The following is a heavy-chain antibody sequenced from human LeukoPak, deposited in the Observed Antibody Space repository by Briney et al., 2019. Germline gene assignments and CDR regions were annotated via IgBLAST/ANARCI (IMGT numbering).Heavy chain of an antibody. J-gene: IGHJ3*02. V-gene: IGHV1-69*04. CDR1: GGTFSSYA. Sequence: SVKVSCKASGGTFSSYAISWVRQAPGQGLEWMGRIIPILGIANYAQKFQGRVTITADKSTSTAYMELSSLRSEDTAVYYCARSEYYDILTGYPLDIWGQGTMVTVSS. CDR2: IIPILGIA. D-gene: IGHD3-9*01. CDR3: ARSEYYDILTGYPLDI.